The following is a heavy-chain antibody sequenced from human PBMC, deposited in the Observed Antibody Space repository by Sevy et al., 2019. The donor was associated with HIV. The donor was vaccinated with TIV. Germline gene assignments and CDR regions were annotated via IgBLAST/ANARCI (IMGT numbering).Heavy chain of an antibody. CDR1: GYTFTSYG. V-gene: IGHV1-18*04. J-gene: IGHJ4*02. Sequence: ASVKVSYKASGYTFTSYGISWVRQAPGQGLEWMGWISAYNGNTNYAQKLQGRVTMTTDTSTSTAYMELRSLRSDDTAVYYCARGIVGATSRYRRNYYFDYWGQGTLVTVSS. CDR3: ARGIVGATSRYRRNYYFDY. D-gene: IGHD1-26*01. CDR2: ISAYNGNT.